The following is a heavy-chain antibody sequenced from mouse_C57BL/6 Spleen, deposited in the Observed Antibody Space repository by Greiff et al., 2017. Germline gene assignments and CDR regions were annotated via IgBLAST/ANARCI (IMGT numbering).Heavy chain of an antibody. D-gene: IGHD2-1*01. Sequence: VQLQQSGPGLVQPSQSLSITCTVSGFSLTSYGVHWVRQSPGKGLEWLGVIWSGGSTDYKAAFISRLSISKDNSKSQVFFKMNSLQADDTAIYYWARKYGNYLGVDYWGQGTSVTVSS. CDR1: GFSLTSYG. CDR3: ARKYGNYLGVDY. V-gene: IGHV2-2*01. J-gene: IGHJ4*01. CDR2: IWSGGST.